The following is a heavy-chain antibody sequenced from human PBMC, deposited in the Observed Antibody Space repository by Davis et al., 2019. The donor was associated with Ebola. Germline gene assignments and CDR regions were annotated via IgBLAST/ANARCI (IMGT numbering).Heavy chain of an antibody. J-gene: IGHJ6*04. D-gene: IGHD3-10*01. V-gene: IGHV3-30*18. CDR3: AKFMVRGVAPYNYYGMDV. Sequence: GGSLRLSCAASGFTFSSYGMHWVRQAPGKGLEWVAVISYDGSNKYYADSVKGRFTISRDNSKNTLYLQMNSLRAEDTAVYYCAKFMVRGVAPYNYYGMDVWGKGTTVTVSS. CDR2: ISYDGSNK. CDR1: GFTFSSYG.